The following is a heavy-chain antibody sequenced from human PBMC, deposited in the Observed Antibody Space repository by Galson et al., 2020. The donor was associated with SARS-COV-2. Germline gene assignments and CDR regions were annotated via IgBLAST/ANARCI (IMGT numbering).Heavy chain of an antibody. CDR1: GFAFSDYY. Sequence: KIGESLQISCAASGFAFSDYYMSWVRQAPGKGLEWISYISFTTDTIFYADSVKGRFTISRDNARNSLYLQMNSLRAEDTAVYYCARVRGDTIMVFFDYWGQGALVTVSS. D-gene: IGHD3-10*01. J-gene: IGHJ4*02. CDR3: ARVRGDTIMVFFDY. V-gene: IGHV3-11*01. CDR2: ISFTTDTI.